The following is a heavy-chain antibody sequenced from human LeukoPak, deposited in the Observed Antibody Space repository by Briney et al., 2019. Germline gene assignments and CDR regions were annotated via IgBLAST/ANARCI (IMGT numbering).Heavy chain of an antibody. D-gene: IGHD2-8*01. Sequence: PSETLSLTCNVSGGSIMISGYYWGWIRQPPGKGLEWIGSIYHSGDTYHNPSLKSRLTVSVDTSKNQFSLMLNSVTAADTAVYYCARLGPNGVPPTDAFDIWAQGTMVTVSS. CDR1: GGSIMISGYY. J-gene: IGHJ3*02. V-gene: IGHV4-39*01. CDR3: ARLGPNGVPPTDAFDI. CDR2: IYHSGDT.